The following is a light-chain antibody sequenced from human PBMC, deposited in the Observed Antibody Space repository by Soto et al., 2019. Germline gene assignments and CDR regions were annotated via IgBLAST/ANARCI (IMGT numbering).Light chain of an antibody. CDR2: DAS. CDR1: QTLTNTY. Sequence: EIVLTQSPGTLSLSPGERATLSCRASQTLTNTYLAWYQQKPGQAPRLLICDASTRATGIPDRFSGSGSGTDFTLTISRLEPEDFAVYCCQLYGVSPKTFGQGTNVEVK. J-gene: IGKJ1*01. V-gene: IGKV3-20*01. CDR3: QLYGVSPKT.